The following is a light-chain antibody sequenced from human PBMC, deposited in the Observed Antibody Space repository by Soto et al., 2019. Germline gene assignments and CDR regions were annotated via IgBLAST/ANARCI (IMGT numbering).Light chain of an antibody. CDR2: AAS. V-gene: IGKV1-39*01. CDR1: QSIAYY. Sequence: DIQMIQSPSSLSASGGDRVSITCRASQSIAYYLNWFQQKPGKAPKLLIYAASSLQSGVPSRFSGSGSGTDFTLTISSLQPEDFATYYCQQSSNSPMYTFGQGTKL. CDR3: QQSSNSPMYT. J-gene: IGKJ2*01.